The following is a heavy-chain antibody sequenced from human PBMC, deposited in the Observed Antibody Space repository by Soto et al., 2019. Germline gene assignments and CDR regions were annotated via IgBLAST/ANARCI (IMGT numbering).Heavy chain of an antibody. CDR3: AKEGGTASTPYVAH. V-gene: IGHV3-23*01. CDR1: GFTVSNYA. Sequence: GCSLRLSCAASGFTVSNYAMSWVRQAPGEGLEWVSAISGSGDTTFYADSVKGRFTIYRDNSRNTLYLQMSSLTAEDTAVFYCAKEGGTASTPYVAHWGQGTLVTVSS. J-gene: IGHJ4*02. D-gene: IGHD3-10*02. CDR2: ISGSGDTT.